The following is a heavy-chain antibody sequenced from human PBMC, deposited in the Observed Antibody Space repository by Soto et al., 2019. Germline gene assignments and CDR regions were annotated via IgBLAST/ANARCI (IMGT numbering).Heavy chain of an antibody. CDR3: AREGNIVVVPAARGWFDP. CDR1: GGTFSSYT. V-gene: IGHV1-69*08. Sequence: QVQLVQSGAEVKKPGSSVKVSCKASGGTFSSYTISWVRQAPGQGLEWMGRIIPIVGIANYAQKFQGRVTITADKSTSTAYMELSSLRSEDTAVYYCAREGNIVVVPAARGWFDPWGQGTLVTVSS. CDR2: IIPIVGIA. J-gene: IGHJ5*02. D-gene: IGHD2-2*01.